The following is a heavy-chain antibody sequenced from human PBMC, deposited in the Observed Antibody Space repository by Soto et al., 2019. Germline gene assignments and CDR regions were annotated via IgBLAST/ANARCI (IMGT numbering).Heavy chain of an antibody. Sequence: SVRVSCKASGGTFSSYAISWARQAPGQGLEWMGGIIPIFGTANYAQKFQGRVTITADESTSTAYMELSSLRSEDTAVYYCAGLTPYYDSSGSPWGQGTMVTVS. CDR2: IIPIFGTA. V-gene: IGHV1-69*13. J-gene: IGHJ3*01. CDR1: GGTFSSYA. D-gene: IGHD3-22*01. CDR3: AGLTPYYDSSGSP.